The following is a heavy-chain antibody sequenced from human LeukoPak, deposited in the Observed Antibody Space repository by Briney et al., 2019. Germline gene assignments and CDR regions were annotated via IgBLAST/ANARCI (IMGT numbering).Heavy chain of an antibody. V-gene: IGHV4-4*07. D-gene: IGHD6-19*01. J-gene: IGHJ4*02. CDR1: GGSISSYY. Sequence: SETLSLTCTVSGGSISSYYWSWIRQPAGKGLEWIGRIYTSGSTNYNPSLKSRVTISVDTSKNQFSLKLSSVTAADTAVYYCARHSWLGLSFDYWGQGTLVTVSS. CDR2: IYTSGST. CDR3: ARHSWLGLSFDY.